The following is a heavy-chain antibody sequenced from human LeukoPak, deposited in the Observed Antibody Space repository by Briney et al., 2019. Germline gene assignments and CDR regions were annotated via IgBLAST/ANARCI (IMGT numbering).Heavy chain of an antibody. CDR3: ARGLHGGKPWDYGMDV. CDR2: IWYDGSNK. J-gene: IGHJ6*02. CDR1: AFPFSNYG. Sequence: GGSLRLSCAASAFPFSNYGMHWVRQAPGKGLEGVAVIWYDGSNKYYADSVKGRFTISRDNSKNTVYLQINSLRAEDTAVYYCARGLHGGKPWDYGMDVWGQGTRVTVSS. V-gene: IGHV3-33*01. D-gene: IGHD2-15*01.